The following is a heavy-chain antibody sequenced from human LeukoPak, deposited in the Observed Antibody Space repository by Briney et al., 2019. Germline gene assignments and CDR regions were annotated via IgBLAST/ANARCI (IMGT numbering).Heavy chain of an antibody. V-gene: IGHV4-39*01. CDR3: ARGGSYVWGSYRLKSWFDP. CDR2: IYYSGST. J-gene: IGHJ5*02. Sequence: SETLSLTCTVSGGSISSSSYYWGWIRQPPGKGLEWIGSIYYSGSTYYNPSLKSRVTISVDTSKNQFSLKLSSVTAADTTVYYCARGGSYVWGSYRLKSWFDPWGQGTLVTVSS. D-gene: IGHD3-16*02. CDR1: GGSISSSSYY.